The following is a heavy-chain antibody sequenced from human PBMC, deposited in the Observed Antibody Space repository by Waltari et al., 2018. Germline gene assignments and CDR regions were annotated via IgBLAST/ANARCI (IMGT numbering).Heavy chain of an antibody. CDR2: INGDGISI. CDR1: GFSFSDYW. Sequence: EVHLVEAGGNIVQPGGSLRLTCAASGFSFSDYWMHWVRQVPGEGLVGVVRINGDGISIRYSASVKCRFTISRDNTRNTLYLQMNSLRVEDTAVYYCARKGGRGYTYGPFYYDSWGQGTQVTVSS. D-gene: IGHD5-18*01. CDR3: ARKGGRGYTYGPFYYDS. J-gene: IGHJ4*02. V-gene: IGHV3-74*01.